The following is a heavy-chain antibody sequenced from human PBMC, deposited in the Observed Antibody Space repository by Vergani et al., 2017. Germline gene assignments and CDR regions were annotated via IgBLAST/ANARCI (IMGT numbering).Heavy chain of an antibody. CDR1: GFTFSSYA. V-gene: IGHV3-23*01. Sequence: EVQLLESGGGLVQPGGSLRLSCAASGFTFSSYAMSWVRQAPGKGLEWVSAISGSGGSTYYADSVKGRYTITRNNSKNRLYLQMNSLIAEDTAVYYCAKDHKWFGELLLDYWGQGTLVTVSS. J-gene: IGHJ4*02. D-gene: IGHD3-10*01. CDR3: AKDHKWFGELLLDY. CDR2: ISGSGGST.